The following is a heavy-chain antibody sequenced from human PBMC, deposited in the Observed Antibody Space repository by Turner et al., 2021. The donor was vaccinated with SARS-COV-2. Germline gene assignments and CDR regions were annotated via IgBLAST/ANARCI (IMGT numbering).Heavy chain of an antibody. CDR1: GSSLRQLS. Sequence: QVQLLQSGAEVRKPGASVKVSCKVSGSSLRQLSIHWVRQAPGKGLGWMGCFNPENGEAIYAKKLQDRVTMMEDSSITTAYMELGSLKSYDTAFYYCTKDIADYDYWRGQVGGGYGMDVWGQGTTVTVSS. CDR3: TKDIADYDYWRGQVGGGYGMDV. V-gene: IGHV1-24*01. D-gene: IGHD3-3*01. J-gene: IGHJ6*02. CDR2: FNPENGEA.